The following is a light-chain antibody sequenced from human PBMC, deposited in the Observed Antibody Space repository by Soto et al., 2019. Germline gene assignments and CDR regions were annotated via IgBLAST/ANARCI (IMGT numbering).Light chain of an antibody. CDR1: QSINNN. CDR3: HQYDDWPPGYT. V-gene: IGKV3-15*01. Sequence: EIVMTQSPATLSVSPGDRATLSCRASQSINNNLAWYQQKPGQAPRLLIHGASTRATGIPARFSGSGSGAESTLTISSLQSEDFAVYYCHQYDDWPPGYTFGQGTKLEI. J-gene: IGKJ2*01. CDR2: GAS.